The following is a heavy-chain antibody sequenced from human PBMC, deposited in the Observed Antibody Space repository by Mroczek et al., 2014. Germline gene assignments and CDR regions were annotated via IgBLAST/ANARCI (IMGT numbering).Heavy chain of an antibody. Sequence: QVQLVQSGGGVVQPGRSLRLSCAASGFTFSSYAMHWVRQAPGKGLEWVAVISYDGSNKYYADSVKGRFTISRDNSKNTLYLQMNSLRAEDTAVYYCARDPPGIMIYGWGVIRPRYFDYVGPGNP. J-gene: IGHJ4*02. D-gene: IGHD3/OR15-3a*01. V-gene: IGHV3-30-3*01. CDR1: GFTFSSYA. CDR3: ARDPPGIMIYGWGVIRPRYFDY. CDR2: ISYDGSNK.